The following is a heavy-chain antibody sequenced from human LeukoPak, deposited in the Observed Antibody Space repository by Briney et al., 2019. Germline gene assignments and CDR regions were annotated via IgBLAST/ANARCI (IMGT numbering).Heavy chain of an antibody. J-gene: IGHJ4*02. CDR1: GGSISSYY. V-gene: IGHV4-59*01. D-gene: IGHD2-2*01. CDR2: IYYSGST. Sequence: SETLSLTCTVSGGSISSYYWSWIRQPPGKGLEWIGYIYYSGSTNYNPSLKSRVTISVDTSKNQFSLKLSSVTAADTAVYYCARVVVPAAMRYFDWLSLCYFDYWGQGTLVTVSS. CDR3: ARVVVPAAMRYFDWLSLCYFDY.